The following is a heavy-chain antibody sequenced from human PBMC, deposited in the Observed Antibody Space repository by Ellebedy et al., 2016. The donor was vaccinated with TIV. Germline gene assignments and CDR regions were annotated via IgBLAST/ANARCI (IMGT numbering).Heavy chain of an antibody. J-gene: IGHJ6*02. CDR3: ARWIQLPTRYGMDV. CDR1: GYSFTSYW. CDR2: IYPGDSDT. V-gene: IGHV5-51*01. D-gene: IGHD5-18*01. Sequence: GGSLRLSXKGSGYSFTSYWIGWVRQMPGKGLEWMGIIYPGDSDTRYSPSFQGQVTISADKSISTAYLQWSSLKASDTAMYYCARWIQLPTRYGMDVWGQGTTVTVSS.